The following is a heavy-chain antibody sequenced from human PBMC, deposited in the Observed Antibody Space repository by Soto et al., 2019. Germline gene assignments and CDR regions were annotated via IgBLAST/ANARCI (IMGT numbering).Heavy chain of an antibody. CDR1: GDSVSSDSAA. Sequence: SQTLSLTCAISGDSVSSDSAALNLIMQSPSRGLEWLGRTYYRSKWYNDYAVSVKSRITINPDTSKNQFSLQLNSVTPEDTAVYYCARGGYYRDAFDIWGQGTMVTVSS. J-gene: IGHJ3*02. D-gene: IGHD3-3*01. CDR3: ARGGYYRDAFDI. V-gene: IGHV6-1*01. CDR2: TYYRSKWYN.